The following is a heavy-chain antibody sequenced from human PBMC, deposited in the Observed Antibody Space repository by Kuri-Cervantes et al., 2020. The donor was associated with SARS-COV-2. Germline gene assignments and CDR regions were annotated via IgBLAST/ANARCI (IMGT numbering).Heavy chain of an antibody. J-gene: IGHJ6*03. D-gene: IGHD4-17*01. CDR2: IRYDGSNK. V-gene: IGHV3-30*02. Sequence: GGSLRLSCAASGFTFSSYGMHWVRQAPDKGLEWVAFIRYDGSNKYYADSVKGRFTISKDNSENTLYLQMNGLRAEDTAVYYCAKTPGDGDYVVPWAYYYYMDVWGKGTTVTVSS. CDR3: AKTPGDGDYVVPWAYYYYMDV. CDR1: GFTFSSYG.